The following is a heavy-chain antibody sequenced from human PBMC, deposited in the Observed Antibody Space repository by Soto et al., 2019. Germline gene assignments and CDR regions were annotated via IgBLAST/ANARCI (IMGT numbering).Heavy chain of an antibody. CDR3: ASSQYYYDSSGYYYVGQFDY. CDR1: GGTFSSYA. Sequence: SVKVSCKASGGTFSSYAISWVRQAPGQALEWMGGIIPIFGTANYAQKFQGRVTITADESTSTAYMELSSLRSEDTAVYYCASSQYYYDSSGYYYVGQFDYWGQGTLVTVSS. CDR2: IIPIFGTA. D-gene: IGHD3-22*01. J-gene: IGHJ4*02. V-gene: IGHV1-69*13.